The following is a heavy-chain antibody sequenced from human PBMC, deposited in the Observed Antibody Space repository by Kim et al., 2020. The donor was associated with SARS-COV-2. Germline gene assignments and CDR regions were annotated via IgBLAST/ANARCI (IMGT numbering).Heavy chain of an antibody. V-gene: IGHV3-23*01. Sequence: ADSVKGRFTISRDNSKNTLYLQMNSLRAEDTAVYYCAKDHLAVVVPAANDYWGQGTLVTVSS. J-gene: IGHJ4*02. D-gene: IGHD2-2*01. CDR3: AKDHLAVVVPAANDY.